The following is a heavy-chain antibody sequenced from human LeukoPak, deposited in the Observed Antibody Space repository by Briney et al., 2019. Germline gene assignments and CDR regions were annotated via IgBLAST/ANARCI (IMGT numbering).Heavy chain of an antibody. CDR3: AKERGGYSYGPHYYFDY. J-gene: IGHJ4*02. CDR1: GGSISSYY. Sequence: SETLSLTCTVSGGSISSYYWSWIRQPAEKGLEWIGRIYISGSSNYNPSLKSRVTISVDKSKNQFSLKLSSVTAADTAVYYCAKERGGYSYGPHYYFDYWGQGTLVTVSS. CDR2: IYISGSS. V-gene: IGHV4-4*07. D-gene: IGHD5-18*01.